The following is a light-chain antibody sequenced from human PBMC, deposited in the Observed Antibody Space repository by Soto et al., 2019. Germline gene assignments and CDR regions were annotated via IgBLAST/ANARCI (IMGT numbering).Light chain of an antibody. CDR1: QSVSND. CDR3: QQYNQWPRT. CDR2: DAS. Sequence: EIVMTQSPATLSVSPGERVTLSCRASQSVSNDLAWYQQKPGQAPGLLIYDASTRATGIPARFSGTGSGTEFTLTINSLQSEDFAVYFYQQYNQWPRTFGQGTKVEIK. V-gene: IGKV3-15*01. J-gene: IGKJ1*01.